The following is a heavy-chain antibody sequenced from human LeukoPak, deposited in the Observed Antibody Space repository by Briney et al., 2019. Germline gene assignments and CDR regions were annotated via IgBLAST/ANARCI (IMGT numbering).Heavy chain of an antibody. Sequence: PGGSLRLSCAASGFTFSSYAMHWVRQAPGKGLEWVAVISYDGSNKYYADSVKGRFTISRDNSKNTLYLQMNSLRAEDTAVYYCAKGGYSSGWHTDAFDIWGQGTMVTVSS. CDR2: ISYDGSNK. D-gene: IGHD6-19*01. CDR3: AKGGYSSGWHTDAFDI. J-gene: IGHJ3*02. CDR1: GFTFSSYA. V-gene: IGHV3-30-3*01.